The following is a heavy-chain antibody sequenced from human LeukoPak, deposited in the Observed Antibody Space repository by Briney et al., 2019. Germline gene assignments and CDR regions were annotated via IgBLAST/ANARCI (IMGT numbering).Heavy chain of an antibody. D-gene: IGHD3-16*01. CDR1: GGSISSYY. CDR2: IYYSGST. CDR3: ARPYYDYVWGSYSYFDY. V-gene: IGHV4-59*12. Sequence: SETLSLTCTVSGGSISSYYWSWIRQPPGKGLEWIGYIYYSGSTNYNPSLKSRVTISVDTSKNQFSLKLSSVTAADTAVYYCARPYYDYVWGSYSYFDYWGQGTLVTVSS. J-gene: IGHJ4*02.